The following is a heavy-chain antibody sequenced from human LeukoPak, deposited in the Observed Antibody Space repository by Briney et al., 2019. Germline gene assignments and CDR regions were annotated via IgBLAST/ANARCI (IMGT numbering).Heavy chain of an antibody. CDR3: AREQWLVSWFDP. V-gene: IGHV3-74*01. D-gene: IGHD6-19*01. CDR2: INSDGSST. CDR1: GFTFSSYW. Sequence: GGSLRLSCAASGFTFSSYWMHWVRQAPGKGLVWVSRINSDGSSTSYADSVKGRFTISRDNAKNTLYLQLNSLRAEDTAVYYCAREQWLVSWFDPWGQGTLVTVSS. J-gene: IGHJ5*02.